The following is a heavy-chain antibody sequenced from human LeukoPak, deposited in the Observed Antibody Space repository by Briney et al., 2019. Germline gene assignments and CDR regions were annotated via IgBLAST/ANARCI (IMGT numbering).Heavy chain of an antibody. J-gene: IGHJ5*02. V-gene: IGHV4-38-2*02. D-gene: IGHD2-2*01. CDR2: IYHSGST. Sequence: SETLSLTCTVSGYSISSGYYWGWIRQPPGKGLEWIGSIYHSGSTFYNPSLKSRVTIFVDPSKNQFSLNLRSVTAADTAVYYCARHERCSSINCIYNWFDPWGQGTLIIVSS. CDR1: GYSISSGYY. CDR3: ARHERCSSINCIYNWFDP.